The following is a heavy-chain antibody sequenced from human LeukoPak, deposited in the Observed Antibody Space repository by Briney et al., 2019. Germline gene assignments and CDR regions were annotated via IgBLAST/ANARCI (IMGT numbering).Heavy chain of an antibody. CDR3: ARRSTVAGRGRFDP. V-gene: IGHV4-39*02. CDR2: VHYTQST. Sequence: SQTLSLTYTVSGGSIRSSSYYWAWLRQPPGKGLEWIGRVHYTQSTYAHPSLKTRATIPVETSQNHFSLTLFSVTAADKAVYYSARRSTVAGRGRFDPWGQGTLVTVSS. D-gene: IGHD6-19*01. J-gene: IGHJ5*02. CDR1: GGSIRSSSYY.